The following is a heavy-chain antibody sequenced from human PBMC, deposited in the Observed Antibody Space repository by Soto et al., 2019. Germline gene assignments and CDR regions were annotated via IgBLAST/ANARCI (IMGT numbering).Heavy chain of an antibody. CDR1: GFTFSSYA. Sequence: QVQLVESGGGVVQPGRSLRLSCAASGFTFSSYAMHWVRQAPGKGLEWVAVISYDGSNKYYADSVKGRFTISRDNSKNTLYLQMNSLRAEDTAVYYCARVFYGGNAEIDYWGQGTLVTVSS. CDR2: ISYDGSNK. CDR3: ARVFYGGNAEIDY. D-gene: IGHD4-17*01. J-gene: IGHJ4*02. V-gene: IGHV3-30-3*01.